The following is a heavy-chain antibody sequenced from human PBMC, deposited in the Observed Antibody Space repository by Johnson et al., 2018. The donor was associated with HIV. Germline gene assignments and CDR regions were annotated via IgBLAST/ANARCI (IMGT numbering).Heavy chain of an antibody. CDR3: ASLSDDAFDF. V-gene: IGHV3-20*03. J-gene: IGHJ3*01. Sequence: SGINWSGGSTGYADSVKGRFTISRDNSKNTLYLQMNSLRAEDTAVYYCASLSDDAFDFWGQGTMVIVSS. CDR2: INWSGGST.